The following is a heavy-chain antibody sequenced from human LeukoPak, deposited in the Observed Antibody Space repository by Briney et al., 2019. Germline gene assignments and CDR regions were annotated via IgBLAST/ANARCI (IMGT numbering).Heavy chain of an antibody. CDR3: AGWGFANYYYYYGMDV. CDR2: IYYSGST. J-gene: IGHJ6*02. Sequence: SETLSLTCTVSGGSISSYYWSWIRQPPGKGLEWIGYIYYSGSTNYNPSLESRVTISVDTSKNQFSLKLSSVTAADTAVYYCAGWGFANYYYYYGMDVWGQGTTVTVSS. D-gene: IGHD6-19*01. CDR1: GGSISSYY. V-gene: IGHV4-59*01.